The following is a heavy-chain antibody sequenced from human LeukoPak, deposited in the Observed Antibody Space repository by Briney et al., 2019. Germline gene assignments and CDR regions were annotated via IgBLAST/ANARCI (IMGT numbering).Heavy chain of an antibody. CDR1: GFTFRSYA. V-gene: IGHV3-23*01. D-gene: IGHD6-6*01. CDR2: ISGSGGST. CDR3: ARDFTTSSTAYLHH. J-gene: IGHJ1*01. Sequence: GGSLRLSCAASGFTFRSYAMSWVRQAPGKGLEWVSAISGSGGSTFYVDSVKGRFTISRDNAKNSLYLQMNSLRAEDTAVYYCARDFTTSSTAYLHHWGQGTLVTVSS.